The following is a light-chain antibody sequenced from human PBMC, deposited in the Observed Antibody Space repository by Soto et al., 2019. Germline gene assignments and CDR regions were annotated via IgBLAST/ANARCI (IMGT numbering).Light chain of an antibody. J-gene: IGKJ5*01. CDR1: QSLVYSDGKTY. V-gene: IGKV2-30*01. CDR2: KVS. CDR3: MQSIQVTIT. Sequence: DVVMTQSPLSLPVTLGKPSSISCRSSQSLVYSDGKTYLNWFQQMPGQSPRRLIYKVSNRDSGVPERLRGSGSGSDLTMKISRVEDEDVGVYYCMQSIQVTITFGHGTRLEIK.